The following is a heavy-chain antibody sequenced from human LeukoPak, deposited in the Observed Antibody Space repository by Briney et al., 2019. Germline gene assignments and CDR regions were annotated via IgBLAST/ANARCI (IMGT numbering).Heavy chain of an antibody. Sequence: GRSLRLSCAASGFTFSSYGMHWVRQAPGKGRGWVAVISYDGSNKYYADSVKGRFTISRDNSKNTLYLQMNSLRAEDTAVYYCASPLRGYCSSTSCYSLWGQGTLVTVSS. CDR2: ISYDGSNK. D-gene: IGHD2-2*01. CDR1: GFTFSSYG. V-gene: IGHV3-30*03. J-gene: IGHJ4*02. CDR3: ASPLRGYCSSTSCYSL.